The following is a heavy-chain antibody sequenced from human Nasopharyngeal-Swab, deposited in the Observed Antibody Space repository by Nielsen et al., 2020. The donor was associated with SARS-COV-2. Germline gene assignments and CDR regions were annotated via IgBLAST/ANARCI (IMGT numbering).Heavy chain of an antibody. CDR3: ARNTYGYSSGWYPLSY. V-gene: IGHV3-23*01. J-gene: IGHJ4*02. CDR1: GFTFSSYA. CDR2: ISGSGGST. Sequence: GRSLRLSCAASGFTFSSYAMSWVRQAPGKGLEWVSAISGSGGSTYYADSVKGRFTISRDNSKNTLYLQMNSLRAEDTAVYYCARNTYGYSSGWYPLSYWGQGTLVTVSS. D-gene: IGHD6-19*01.